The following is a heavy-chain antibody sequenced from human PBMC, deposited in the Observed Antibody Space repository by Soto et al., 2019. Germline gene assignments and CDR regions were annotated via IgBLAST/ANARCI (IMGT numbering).Heavy chain of an antibody. Sequence: EVQLVESGGGLVKPGGSLRLSCAASGFTFSNAWMSWVRQAPGKGLEWVGRIKSKTDGGTTDYAAPVKGRFTISRDDSKNTLYLQMNSLKTEDTGVYYCTIYYDSSLGLDYWGQGTLVTVSS. V-gene: IGHV3-15*01. CDR3: TIYYDSSLGLDY. CDR1: GFTFSNAW. D-gene: IGHD3-22*01. J-gene: IGHJ4*02. CDR2: IKSKTDGGTT.